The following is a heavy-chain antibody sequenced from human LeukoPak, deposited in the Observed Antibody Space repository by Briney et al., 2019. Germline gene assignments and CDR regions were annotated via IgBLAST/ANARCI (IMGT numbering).Heavy chain of an antibody. J-gene: IGHJ4*02. Sequence: SSETLSLTCAVYGESFSGYYWSWIRQPPGQGLEWIGEINDSGYTNYNPSLKSRVTILVDTSKKHFSLNLSSVTAADTAVYYCARLYKWNYGFDYWGQGTLVTVSS. CDR1: GESFSGYY. CDR3: ARLYKWNYGFDY. D-gene: IGHD1-7*01. CDR2: INDSGYT. V-gene: IGHV4-34*01.